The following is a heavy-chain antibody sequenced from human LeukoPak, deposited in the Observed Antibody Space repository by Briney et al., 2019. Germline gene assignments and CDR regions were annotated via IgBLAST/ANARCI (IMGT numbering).Heavy chain of an antibody. CDR2: IYYSGST. J-gene: IGHJ4*02. Sequence: PSETLSLTCTVSGGSLSSSSYYWGWIRQPPGKGLEWLGSIYYSGSTYYNPSLKSRVTISVDTSKNQFSLKLSSVTAADTAVYYCARQVGYDFWSGYYTGSFDYWGQGTLVTVSS. CDR3: ARQVGYDFWSGYYTGSFDY. CDR1: GGSLSSSSYY. V-gene: IGHV4-39*01. D-gene: IGHD3-3*01.